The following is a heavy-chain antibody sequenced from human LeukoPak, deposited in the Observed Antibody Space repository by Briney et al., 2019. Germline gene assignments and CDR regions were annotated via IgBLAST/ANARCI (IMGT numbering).Heavy chain of an antibody. V-gene: IGHV1-69*04. CDR3: AREESGSYYGNFPHYSDY. CDR2: IIPILGIA. J-gene: IGHJ4*02. D-gene: IGHD1-26*01. CDR1: GGTFSSYA. Sequence: GASVKVSCKASGGTFSSYAISWVRQAPGQGLEWMGRIIPILGIANYAQKFQGRVTITADKSTSTAYMELSSLRSEDTAVYYCAREESGSYYGNFPHYSDYWGQGTLVTVSS.